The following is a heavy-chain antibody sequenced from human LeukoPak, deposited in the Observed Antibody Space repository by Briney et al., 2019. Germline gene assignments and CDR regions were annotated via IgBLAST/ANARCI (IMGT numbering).Heavy chain of an antibody. V-gene: IGHV1-2*02. CDR2: INPNSGGT. D-gene: IGHD1-1*01. J-gene: IGHJ3*02. CDR1: GYTFTGYY. CDR3: ARVKTETTGYDAFDI. Sequence: GASVKVSCKASGYTFTGYYMHWVRQAPGQGLEWMGWINPNSGGTNYALKFQGRVTMTRDTSISTAYMELSRLRSDDTAVYYCARVKTETTGYDAFDIWGQGTMVTVSS.